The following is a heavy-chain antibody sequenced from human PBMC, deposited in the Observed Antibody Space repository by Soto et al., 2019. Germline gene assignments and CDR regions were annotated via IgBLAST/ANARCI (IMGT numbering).Heavy chain of an antibody. J-gene: IGHJ6*02. CDR3: AYLPCSGGSCYWFSFSGMDV. Sequence: QITLKESGPTLVKPTQTLTLTCTFSGFSLSTSGVGVAWIRQPPGKALEWLALIYWDDDKRYRPSLESRLTITTAPSKNQVVLTLTTMASVATATYYCAYLPCSGGSCYWFSFSGMDVWGQGTTVTVSS. CDR2: IYWDDDK. D-gene: IGHD2-15*01. CDR1: GFSLSTSGVG. V-gene: IGHV2-5*02.